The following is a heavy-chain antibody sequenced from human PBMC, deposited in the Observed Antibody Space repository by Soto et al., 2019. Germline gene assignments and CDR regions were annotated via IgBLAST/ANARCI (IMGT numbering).Heavy chain of an antibody. Sequence: LRLSCATSGFTFSKAWVGWVRQAPGKGLEWVGRIMSKTDGGTTDYAAPVKGRFTISRDDSKSTLYLQMNSLKTEDTAFYYCTTDSGMSPYSFDYWGQGTLVTVSS. CDR1: GFTFSKAW. CDR2: IMSKTDGGTT. D-gene: IGHD1-26*01. J-gene: IGHJ4*02. V-gene: IGHV3-15*01. CDR3: TTDSGMSPYSFDY.